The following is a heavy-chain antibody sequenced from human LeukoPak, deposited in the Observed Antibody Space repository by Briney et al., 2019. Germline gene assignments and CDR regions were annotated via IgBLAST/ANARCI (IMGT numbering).Heavy chain of an antibody. J-gene: IGHJ4*02. CDR2: VYYSGST. V-gene: IGHV4-59*01. D-gene: IGHD1-26*01. CDR1: GGSISSYY. CDR3: AREGSSGSYFGY. Sequence: PSETLSLTCTVSGGSISSYYWSWIRQPPGKGLEWIGYVYYSGSTNYNPSLKSRVTISVDTSKNQFSLKLSSVTAADTAVYYCAREGSSGSYFGYWGQGTLVTVSS.